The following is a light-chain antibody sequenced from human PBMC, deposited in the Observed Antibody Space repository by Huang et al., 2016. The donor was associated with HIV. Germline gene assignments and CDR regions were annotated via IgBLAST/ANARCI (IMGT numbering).Light chain of an antibody. CDR2: KSS. J-gene: IGKJ1*01. V-gene: IGKV1-5*03. CDR1: QSISYW. Sequence: DIQMTQSPSTLSASVGDSVTITCRASQSISYWLAWYQQQPGKAPNLLIYKSSSLQSGVPARFSGSGSGTEFTLTISSLQPDDFASYYCQQYHSYSWTFGQGTKVEIK. CDR3: QQYHSYSWT.